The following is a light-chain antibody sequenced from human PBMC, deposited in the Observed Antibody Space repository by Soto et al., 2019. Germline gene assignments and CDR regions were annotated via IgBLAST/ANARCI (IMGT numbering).Light chain of an antibody. CDR1: QTIISW. J-gene: IGKJ1*01. Sequence: DIQMTQSPSTLSSSVGDRVTITCRASQTIISWLAWYLQKPGKAPKLLIYKASTLESGVPSNFSGSGSGTEFTLTISSLQPEDFATYYCQQYNAYPWTFGQGTEVDIK. V-gene: IGKV1-5*03. CDR2: KAS. CDR3: QQYNAYPWT.